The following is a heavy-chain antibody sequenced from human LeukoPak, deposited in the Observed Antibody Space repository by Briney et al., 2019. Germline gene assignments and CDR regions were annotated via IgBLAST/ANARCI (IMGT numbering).Heavy chain of an antibody. CDR3: ASRPLECSGGSCYYVA. J-gene: IGHJ5*02. V-gene: IGHV4-34*01. CDR2: INHSGST. D-gene: IGHD2-15*01. Sequence: KPSETLSLTCAVYGGSFSGYYWSWIRQPPGKGLEWIGEINHSGSTNYNPSLKSRVTISVDTSKNQFSLKLSSVTAADTAVYYCASRPLECSGGSCYYVAWGQGTLVTASS. CDR1: GGSFSGYY.